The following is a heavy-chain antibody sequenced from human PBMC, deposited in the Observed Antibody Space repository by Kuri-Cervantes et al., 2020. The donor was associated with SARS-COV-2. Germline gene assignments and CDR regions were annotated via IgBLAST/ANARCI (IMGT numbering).Heavy chain of an antibody. V-gene: IGHV1-18*01. J-gene: IGHJ4*02. CDR2: ISGYNGDT. CDR1: GYTFTSYG. CDR3: ATHDSRGYYYDY. D-gene: IGHD3-22*01. Sequence: ASVKVSCKASGYTFTSYGISWVRQAPGQGLEWMGWISGYNGDTDYAQILQGSVTFTTDTSTSTAYMEVRSLTSDDTAVYYCATHDSRGYYYDYRGQGTLVTVSS.